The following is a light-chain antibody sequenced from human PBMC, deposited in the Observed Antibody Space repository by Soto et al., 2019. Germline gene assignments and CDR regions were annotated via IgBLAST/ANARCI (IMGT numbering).Light chain of an antibody. CDR1: QRISNW. J-gene: IGKJ2*01. Sequence: DIQMTQSPSTLSASVGDTVTITCRASQRISNWLAWYQQKPGQAPKLLIHKASNLESGVPSRFSGSGSGTEFTLTISSLQPDDFATFYCQQYDRFPYTFGQGTKLEIK. CDR2: KAS. CDR3: QQYDRFPYT. V-gene: IGKV1-5*03.